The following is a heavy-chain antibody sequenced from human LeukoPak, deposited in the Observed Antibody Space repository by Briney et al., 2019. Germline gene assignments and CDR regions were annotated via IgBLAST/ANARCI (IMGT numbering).Heavy chain of an antibody. D-gene: IGHD6-13*01. Sequence: SETLSLTCTVSGGSISSYYWSWIRQPAGKGLEWIGRIYTSGSTNYNPSLKSRVTMSVDTSKNQFSLKLSSVTAADTAVYYCARLVGYSSSWDYYYYMDVWGKGTTVTVSS. V-gene: IGHV4-4*07. J-gene: IGHJ6*03. CDR1: GGSISSYY. CDR3: ARLVGYSSSWDYYYYMDV. CDR2: IYTSGST.